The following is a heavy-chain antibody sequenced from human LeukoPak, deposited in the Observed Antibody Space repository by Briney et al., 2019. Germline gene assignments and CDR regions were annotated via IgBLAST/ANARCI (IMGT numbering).Heavy chain of an antibody. Sequence: PGGSLRLSCAASGFTFSSYWMSWVRQAPGKGLEWVANIKQDGSEKYYVDSVKGRFTISRDNAKNSLYLQMNSLRAEDTAVYYCARSDPPWGDYGGISGQAFDIWGQGTMVTVSS. V-gene: IGHV3-7*01. CDR1: GFTFSSYW. CDR2: IKQDGSEK. D-gene: IGHD4-23*01. CDR3: ARSDPPWGDYGGISGQAFDI. J-gene: IGHJ3*02.